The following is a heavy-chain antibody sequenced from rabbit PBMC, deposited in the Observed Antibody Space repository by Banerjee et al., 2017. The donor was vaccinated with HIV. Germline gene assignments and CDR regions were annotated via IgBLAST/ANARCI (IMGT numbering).Heavy chain of an antibody. J-gene: IGHJ4*01. CDR2: IDPVFGST. D-gene: IGHD4-2*01. Sequence: QEQLVESGGGLVQPGGSLKLSCKASGFDFSSYGVSWVRQAPGKGLEWIGYIDPVFGSTWYASWVNGRFTISRSTSLNTVDLQMTSLTAADTATYFCARDEAYDGACAFNLWGPGTLVTVS. CDR1: GFDFSSYG. CDR3: ARDEAYDGACAFNL. V-gene: IGHV1S47*01.